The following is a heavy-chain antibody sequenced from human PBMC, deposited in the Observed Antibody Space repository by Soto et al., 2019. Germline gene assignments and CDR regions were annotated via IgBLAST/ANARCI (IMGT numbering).Heavy chain of an antibody. V-gene: IGHV3-23*01. D-gene: IGHD3-10*01. Sequence: EVQLLESGGGLVQPGGSLRLSCAASGFIFRIYAMSWVRQAPGRGLDWVSSITGNGDTTYYPDSVKGRFTISRDNSKNPLFLQMNSLRVEDTAVYYCALARPNFFGSGGGYYKSGGDHWGQGILVTVSS. CDR1: GFIFRIYA. CDR3: ALARPNFFGSGGGYYKSGGDH. J-gene: IGHJ5*02. CDR2: ITGNGDTT.